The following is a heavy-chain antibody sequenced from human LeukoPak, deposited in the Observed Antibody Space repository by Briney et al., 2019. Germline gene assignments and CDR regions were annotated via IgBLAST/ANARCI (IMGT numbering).Heavy chain of an antibody. D-gene: IGHD5-18*01. V-gene: IGHV4-34*01. CDR3: ARVGYSYSINDWSRTGLGAYPTKYYYYMDV. CDR1: GGSFSGYY. CDR2: INHSGST. Sequence: SETLSLTCAVYGGSFSGYYWSWIRQPPGKGLEGIGEINHSGSTNYNSSLKSRVTISVDTSKNQFSLKLSSVTAADTAVYYCARVGYSYSINDWSRTGLGAYPTKYYYYMDVWGKGTTVTVSS. J-gene: IGHJ6*03.